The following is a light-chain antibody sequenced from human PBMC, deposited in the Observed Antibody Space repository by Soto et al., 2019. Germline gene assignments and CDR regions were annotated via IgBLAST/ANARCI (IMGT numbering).Light chain of an antibody. Sequence: QSALTQPASVSGSPGQSITISCTGTSSDVGGYNFVSWYQQHPGKAPKLMIYEVSNRPSGVSNRFSGSKYGNTASLTISGLQSEDVDDYYCGSYTSSSTRVFGGGTKLTVL. CDR3: GSYTSSSTRV. CDR1: SSDVGGYNF. J-gene: IGLJ3*02. CDR2: EVS. V-gene: IGLV2-14*01.